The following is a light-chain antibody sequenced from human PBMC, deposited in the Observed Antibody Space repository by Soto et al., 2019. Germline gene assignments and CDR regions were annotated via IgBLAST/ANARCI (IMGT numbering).Light chain of an antibody. V-gene: IGLV2-8*01. Sequence: QSALAQPPSASGSPGQSVTISCTGTSSDVGDNYVSWYQQHLGKAPKLIIYEVTLRPSGVPDRFSGSKSGNTASLTVSGLQADDEAYYCWSSDAGTNSFVFGTGTKLTVL. CDR2: EVT. CDR1: SSDVGDNY. J-gene: IGLJ1*01. CDR3: SSDAGTNSFV.